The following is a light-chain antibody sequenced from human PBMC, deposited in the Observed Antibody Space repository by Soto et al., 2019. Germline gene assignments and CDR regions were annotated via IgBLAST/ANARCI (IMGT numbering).Light chain of an antibody. CDR2: AAS. CDR3: QQLNSYST. J-gene: IGKJ5*01. Sequence: DIQMTQSPSTLSASVGDRVTVTCRASQGISSYLAWYQQKPGKAPKLLIYAASTLQSGVPSRFSGSGSGTEFTLTISSLQPEDFATYYCQQLNSYSTFGQGTRLEIK. V-gene: IGKV1-9*01. CDR1: QGISSY.